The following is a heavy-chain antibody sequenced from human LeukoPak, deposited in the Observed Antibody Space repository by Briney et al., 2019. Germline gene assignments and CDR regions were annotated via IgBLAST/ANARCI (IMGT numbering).Heavy chain of an antibody. Sequence: GGSLRLSCAASGVTFSIYGMHCGRQAPGKGLEWVAVISYDGSNKYYADSVKGRFTTSRDNSKNTLYLQMNSLRAEDTAVYYCAIHLEGYFDWLLPGVWGQGTLVTVSS. CDR1: GVTFSIYG. CDR2: ISYDGSNK. CDR3: AIHLEGYFDWLLPGV. J-gene: IGHJ4*02. D-gene: IGHD3-9*01. V-gene: IGHV3-30*03.